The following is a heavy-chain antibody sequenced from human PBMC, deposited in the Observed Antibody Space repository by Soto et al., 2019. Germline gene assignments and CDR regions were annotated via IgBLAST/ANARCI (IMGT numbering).Heavy chain of an antibody. CDR3: ARGAVTTNYYYGMDV. V-gene: IGHV1-69*13. CDR1: GGTFSSYA. Sequence: ASVKVSCKASGGTFSSYAISWVRQAPGQGLEWMGGIIPIFGTANYAQKFQGRVTITADESMSTAYMELSSLRSEDTAVYYCARGAVTTNYYYGMDVWGQGTTVTVSS. J-gene: IGHJ6*02. CDR2: IIPIFGTA. D-gene: IGHD4-17*01.